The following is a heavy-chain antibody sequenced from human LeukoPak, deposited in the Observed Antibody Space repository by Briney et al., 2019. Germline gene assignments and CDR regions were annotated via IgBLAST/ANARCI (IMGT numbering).Heavy chain of an antibody. CDR3: ARDPGSSGYWYFDL. J-gene: IGHJ2*01. CDR2: IYYSGTT. Sequence: SETLSLTCTVSGGTISRYYWSWIRQPPGKGLEWIGYIYYSGTTNYNPSLKSRVTISVDTSKNQFSLRLTSVTAADTAVYYCARDPGSSGYWYFDLWGRGTLVTVSS. D-gene: IGHD6-19*01. V-gene: IGHV4-59*01. CDR1: GGTISRYY.